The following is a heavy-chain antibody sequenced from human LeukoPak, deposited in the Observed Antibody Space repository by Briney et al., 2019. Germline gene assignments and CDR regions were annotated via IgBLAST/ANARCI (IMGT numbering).Heavy chain of an antibody. CDR1: GGSFSTYY. CDR3: ARENRDFWSTLSRGYYFDY. V-gene: IGHV4-59*01. CDR2: ISYSGST. J-gene: IGHJ4*02. Sequence: SETLSLTCTVSGGSFSTYYWSWIRQPPGKGLEWIGYISYSGSTNYNPSLKSRVTISVDTSKNQFSLKLSSVTAADTAVYYCARENRDFWSTLSRGYYFDYWGQGTLVTVSS. D-gene: IGHD3-3*01.